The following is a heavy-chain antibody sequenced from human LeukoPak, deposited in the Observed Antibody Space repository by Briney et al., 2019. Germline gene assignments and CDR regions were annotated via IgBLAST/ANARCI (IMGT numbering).Heavy chain of an antibody. V-gene: IGHV1-24*01. Sequence: ASVKVSCKVSGYTLTELSMHWVRQAPGKGLEWMGGFDPEDGETIYAQKLQGRVTMTTDTSTSTAYMELRSLRSDDTAVYYCARDRLGYCSSTSCYAGGYWGQGTLVTVSS. CDR3: ARDRLGYCSSTSCYAGGY. CDR1: GYTLTELS. CDR2: FDPEDGET. J-gene: IGHJ4*02. D-gene: IGHD2-2*01.